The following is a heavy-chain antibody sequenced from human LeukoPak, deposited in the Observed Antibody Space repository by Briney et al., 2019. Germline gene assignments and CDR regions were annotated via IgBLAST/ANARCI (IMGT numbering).Heavy chain of an antibody. J-gene: IGHJ5*02. CDR3: ARLPVYYDYVWGSYRHLGFDP. Sequence: PSETLSLTCTVSGGSISSGSYYWSWIRQPAGKGLEWIGRIYTGGSTNYNPSLKSRVTISVDTSKNQFSLKLSSVTAADTAVYYCARLPVYYDYVWGSYRHLGFDPWGQGTLVTVSS. V-gene: IGHV4-61*02. D-gene: IGHD3-16*02. CDR1: GGSISSGSYY. CDR2: IYTGGST.